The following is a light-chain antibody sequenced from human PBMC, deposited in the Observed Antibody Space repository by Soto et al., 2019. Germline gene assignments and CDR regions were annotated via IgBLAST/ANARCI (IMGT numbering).Light chain of an antibody. CDR2: GAS. CDR1: QSVINN. V-gene: IGKV3-15*01. J-gene: IGKJ5*01. Sequence: EIVLTQSPGTLSLSPGERATLSCRASQSVINNYLAWYQQKPGQAPRILIYGASTRATGVPARFSGSGSGTEFTLTISSLQSEDFAVYFCQTVDKWPLFGQGTRLEIK. CDR3: QTVDKWPL.